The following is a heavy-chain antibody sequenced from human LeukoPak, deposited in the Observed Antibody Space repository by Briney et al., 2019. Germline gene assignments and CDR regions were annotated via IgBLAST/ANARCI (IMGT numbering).Heavy chain of an antibody. CDR1: GYSFTSYW. J-gene: IGHJ4*02. CDR2: IYPGDSDT. D-gene: IGHD2-21*02. Sequence: GESLKISCKGSGYSFTSYWIGWVRQMPGEGLEWMGIIYPGDSDTRYSASFQGRVTISADKSISTAYLRWSSLKASDTAMYYCARQSGGDSSPFFDYWGQGTLVTVSS. CDR3: ARQSGGDSSPFFDY. V-gene: IGHV5-51*01.